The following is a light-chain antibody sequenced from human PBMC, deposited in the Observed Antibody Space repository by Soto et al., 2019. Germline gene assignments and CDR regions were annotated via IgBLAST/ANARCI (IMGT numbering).Light chain of an antibody. J-gene: IGKJ4*01. CDR2: DAS. Sequence: EIVLTQSPATLSLSPGEGATLSCRASQSVSSYLAWYQQKPGQAPRLLIYDASNRATGIPARFSGSGSGTDFTLTISSLGTGDFAVNYCQQRRGAFGGETKVDIK. CDR1: QSVSSY. V-gene: IGKV3-11*01. CDR3: QQRRGA.